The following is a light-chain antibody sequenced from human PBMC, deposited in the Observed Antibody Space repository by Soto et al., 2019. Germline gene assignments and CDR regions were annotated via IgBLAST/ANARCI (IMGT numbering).Light chain of an antibody. Sequence: LSNSLFSVSVSVKDRVTITCRASQGISSALAWYQQKPGKAPKLLVYDASSLESGVPSRFSGSGSGTDFTLTIISLQPEDVATDYCQESNDYPITFGQRARPEI. CDR3: QESNDYPIT. V-gene: IGKV1D-13*01. CDR1: QGISSA. J-gene: IGKJ5*01. CDR2: DAS.